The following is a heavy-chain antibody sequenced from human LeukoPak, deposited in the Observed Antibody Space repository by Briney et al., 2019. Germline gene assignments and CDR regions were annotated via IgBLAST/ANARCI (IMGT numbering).Heavy chain of an antibody. CDR1: GFTFSSYA. J-gene: IGHJ4*02. Sequence: GGSLRLSCAASGFTFSSYAMHWVRQAPGKGLEWVSAISGSGGSTYYADSVKGRFTISRDNSKNTLYLQMNSLRAEDTAVYYCAKLSAVVVVPAASLFDYWGQGTLVTVSS. CDR3: AKLSAVVVVPAASLFDY. V-gene: IGHV3-23*01. D-gene: IGHD2-2*01. CDR2: ISGSGGST.